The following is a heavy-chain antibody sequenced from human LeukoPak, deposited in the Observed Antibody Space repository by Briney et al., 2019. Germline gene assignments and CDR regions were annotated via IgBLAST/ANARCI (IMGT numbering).Heavy chain of an antibody. CDR3: ATESGSYYPHDAFDI. J-gene: IGHJ3*02. CDR2: FDPEDGET. CDR1: GYTFTSYG. V-gene: IGHV1-24*01. D-gene: IGHD1-26*01. Sequence: ASVKVSCKASGYTFTSYGISWVRQAPGKGLEWMGGFDPEDGETIYAQKFQGRVTMTEDTSTDTAYMELSSLRSEDTAVYYCATESGSYYPHDAFDIWGQGTMVTVSS.